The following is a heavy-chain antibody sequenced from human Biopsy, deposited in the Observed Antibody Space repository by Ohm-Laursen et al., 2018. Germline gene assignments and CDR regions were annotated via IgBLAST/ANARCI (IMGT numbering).Heavy chain of an antibody. CDR3: ARGSGYFKLDV. V-gene: IGHV4-34*01. CDR2: INQSGST. CDR1: GESSSGYF. Sequence: TLTLTCAVNGESSSGYFWNWIRQPPGKGLAWIGEINQSGSTKYNPSLKRRATLSADSSNSQFSLRLTSVTAADTAIYYCARGSGYFKLDVWGQGTTVTVSS. D-gene: IGHD5-12*01. J-gene: IGHJ6*02.